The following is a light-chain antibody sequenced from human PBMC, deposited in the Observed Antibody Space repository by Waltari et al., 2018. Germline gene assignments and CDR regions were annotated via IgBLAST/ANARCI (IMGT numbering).Light chain of an antibody. CDR3: AAWDVSLSARV. Sequence: QSVLTQPPSASGTPGQRVTISCTGSTSYISWYQHPPGTAPKLLIYRNSQRPPGVPDRFSGSKSGTSASLTISGLRSEDEADYYCAAWDVSLSARVFGGGTKLTVL. J-gene: IGLJ3*02. V-gene: IGLV1-47*01. CDR1: TSYI. CDR2: RNS.